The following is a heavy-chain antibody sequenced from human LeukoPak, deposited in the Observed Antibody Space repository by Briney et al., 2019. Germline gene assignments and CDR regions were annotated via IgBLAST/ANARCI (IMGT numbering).Heavy chain of an antibody. V-gene: IGHV3-74*01. D-gene: IGHD3-10*01. Sequence: GGSLRLSCAASGFTFSSYWMHWVRQAPGKGLVWVSRINSDGSSTSYADSVKGRFTISRDNAKNTLYLQMNSPRAEDTAVHYCAREAPVLWFGEFSGVFDYWGQGTLVTVSS. CDR2: INSDGSST. CDR3: AREAPVLWFGEFSGVFDY. CDR1: GFTFSSYW. J-gene: IGHJ4*02.